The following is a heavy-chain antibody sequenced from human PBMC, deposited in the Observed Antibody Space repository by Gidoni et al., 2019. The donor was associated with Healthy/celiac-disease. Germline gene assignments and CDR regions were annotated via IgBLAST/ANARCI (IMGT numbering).Heavy chain of an antibody. CDR1: GYSFTGYY. CDR3: ARAFDYYDSSGYMDV. J-gene: IGHJ6*02. Sequence: VQLVQSGAEVKKPGASVKVSCKASGYSFTGYYMHRVRQAPGQGLEWMGWINPNSGGTNYAQKLQGRVTMTRDTSISTAYMELSRLRSDDTAVYYCARAFDYYDSSGYMDVWGQGTTVTVSS. D-gene: IGHD3-22*01. CDR2: INPNSGGT. V-gene: IGHV1-2*02.